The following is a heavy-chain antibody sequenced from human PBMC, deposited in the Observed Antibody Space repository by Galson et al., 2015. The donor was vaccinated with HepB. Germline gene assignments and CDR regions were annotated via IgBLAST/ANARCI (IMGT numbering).Heavy chain of an antibody. J-gene: IGHJ3*02. CDR2: IIPIFGTA. V-gene: IGHV1-69*13. CDR3: AGDGGGRQDAFDI. Sequence: SVKVSCKASGGTFSSYAISWVRQAPGQGLEWMGGIIPIFGTANYAQKFQGRVTITADESTSTAYMELSSLRSEDTAVYYCAGDGGGRQDAFDIWGQGTMVTVSS. D-gene: IGHD3-16*01. CDR1: GGTFSSYA.